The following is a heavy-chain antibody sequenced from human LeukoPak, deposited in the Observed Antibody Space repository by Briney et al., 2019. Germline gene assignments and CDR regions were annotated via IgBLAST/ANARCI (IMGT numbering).Heavy chain of an antibody. CDR2: FTGGCPYT. Sequence: GGSLRLSCGASAFTFWNYAVRWFREARGGGREGVSSFTGGCPYTYYALSARGRLTISRDNSKNTLYLQMRSLRAEDTAVYYCAKGPLSSRNYYMDVWGKGTTVAVCS. D-gene: IGHD3-10*01. CDR1: AFTFWNYA. CDR3: AKGPLSSRNYYMDV. V-gene: IGHV3-23*01. J-gene: IGHJ6*03.